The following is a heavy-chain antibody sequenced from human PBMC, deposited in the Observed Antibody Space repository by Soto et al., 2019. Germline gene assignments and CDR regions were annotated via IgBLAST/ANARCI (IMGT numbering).Heavy chain of an antibody. CDR1: GGSSSSYY. V-gene: IGHV4-59*08. CDR3: ARRFVSSGYCSGGSCYHNLYYVDY. Sequence: PSETLSLTCTVSGGSSSSYYRSWIRQPPGKGLEGIGYIYYSGSTNYNPSLKSRVTISVDTSKNQFSLKLSSVTAADPAVYYCARRFVSSGYCSGGSCYHNLYYVDYWGQGTLVTISS. J-gene: IGHJ4*02. D-gene: IGHD2-15*01. CDR2: IYYSGST.